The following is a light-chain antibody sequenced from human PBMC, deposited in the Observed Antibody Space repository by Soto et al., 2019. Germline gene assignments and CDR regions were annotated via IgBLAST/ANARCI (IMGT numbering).Light chain of an antibody. CDR3: SSYTSSSSVV. J-gene: IGLJ3*02. V-gene: IGLV2-14*01. Sequence: QSALTQPASVSGSPGQSITISCTGTSSDVGGYNYVSWLQQHPGKAPKLMICEVSNRPSGVSHRFSGSKSGNTASLTISGLQAEDEADYYCSSYTSSSSVVFGGGTKLTVL. CDR1: SSDVGGYNY. CDR2: EVS.